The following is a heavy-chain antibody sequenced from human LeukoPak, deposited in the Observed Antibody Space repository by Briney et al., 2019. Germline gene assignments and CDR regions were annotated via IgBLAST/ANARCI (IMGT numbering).Heavy chain of an antibody. V-gene: IGHV1-18*01. J-gene: IGHJ4*02. CDR3: ARETSEGDQEPTGYFDY. CDR2: VSGYNGRT. CDR1: GYYFPVFG. Sequence: GASVKVSCKTSGYYFPVFGISWVRQAPGQGQKWMGWVSGYNGRTIYAQTVQDRDIMTTDTSTTTVYMELRSLKFNDTAVYYCARETSEGDQEPTGYFDYWGQGSLVIVSS. D-gene: IGHD1-1*01.